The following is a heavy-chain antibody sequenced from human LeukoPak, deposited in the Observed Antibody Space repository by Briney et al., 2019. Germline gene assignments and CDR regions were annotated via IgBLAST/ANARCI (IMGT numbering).Heavy chain of an antibody. CDR3: ARDRDSSSGIDS. Sequence: PSETLSLTCTVSGGSISSYYWSWIRQPPGKGLEWIGYIYYSGSTNYNPSLKSRVTISVDTSKNQVSLKLSSVTAADTAVYYCARDRDSSSGIDSWGQGTLVTVSS. J-gene: IGHJ4*02. CDR2: IYYSGST. D-gene: IGHD6-6*01. V-gene: IGHV4-59*12. CDR1: GGSISSYY.